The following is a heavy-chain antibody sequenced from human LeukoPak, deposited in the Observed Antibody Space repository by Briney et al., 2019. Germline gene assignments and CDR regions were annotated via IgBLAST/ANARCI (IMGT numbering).Heavy chain of an antibody. J-gene: IGHJ4*02. Sequence: PSETLSLTCTVSGGPISSFYWSWIRQPAGKGLEWIGRLHISGNTNYNPSLKSRVTMSVDTSKNQFSLKLSSVTAADTAVYYCARGRDWGLDYWGQGTLVTVSS. CDR3: ARGRDWGLDY. D-gene: IGHD3-16*01. V-gene: IGHV4-4*07. CDR2: LHISGNT. CDR1: GGPISSFY.